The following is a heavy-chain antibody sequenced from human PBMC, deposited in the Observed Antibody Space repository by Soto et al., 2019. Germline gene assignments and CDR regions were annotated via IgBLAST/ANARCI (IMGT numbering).Heavy chain of an antibody. CDR2: ISGSGGST. J-gene: IGHJ6*02. V-gene: IGHV3-23*01. D-gene: IGHD3-3*01. Sequence: GGSLRLSCAASGLNFSSYAMSWVRKAPGKGLEWVSAISGSGGSTYYADSVKGRFTISRDNSKNTLYLQMNSLRAEDTAVYYCAKDQRSITIFGVVKENYYGMDVWGQGTTVTVSS. CDR1: GLNFSSYA. CDR3: AKDQRSITIFGVVKENYYGMDV.